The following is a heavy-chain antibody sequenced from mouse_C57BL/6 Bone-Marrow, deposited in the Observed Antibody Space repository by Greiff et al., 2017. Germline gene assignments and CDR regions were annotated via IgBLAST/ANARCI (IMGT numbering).Heavy chain of an antibody. CDR3: ARLDDGYPYYAMDY. V-gene: IGHV5-15*04. Sequence: EVKLVESGGGLVQPGGSLKLSCAASGFTFSDYGMAWVRQAPRKGPGWVAFISNLAYSIYYADTVTGRFTISRENAKNTLYLEMSSLRSEDTAMYYCARLDDGYPYYAMDYWGQGTSVTVSS. CDR2: ISNLAYSI. CDR1: GFTFSDYG. J-gene: IGHJ4*01. D-gene: IGHD2-3*01.